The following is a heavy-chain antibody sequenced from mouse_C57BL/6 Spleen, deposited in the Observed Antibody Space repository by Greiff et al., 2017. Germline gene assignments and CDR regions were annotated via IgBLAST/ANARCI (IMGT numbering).Heavy chain of an antibody. CDR3: AVYYDSRHYYFDY. CDR2: IDPSDSET. CDR1: GYTFTSYW. Sequence: QVQLQQPGAELVRPGSSVKLSCKASGYTFTSYWMHWVKQRPIQGLEWIGNIDPSDSETHYNQKFKDKATLTVDKSSSTAYMQLSSLTSEDSAVYYCAVYYDSRHYYFDYWGQGTTLTVSS. V-gene: IGHV1-52*01. D-gene: IGHD2-4*01. J-gene: IGHJ2*01.